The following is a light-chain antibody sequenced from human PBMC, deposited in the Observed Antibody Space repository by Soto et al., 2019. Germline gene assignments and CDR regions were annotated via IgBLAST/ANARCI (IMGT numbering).Light chain of an antibody. V-gene: IGLV2-11*01. CDR1: RSDVGSYDY. CDR3: CSYAGSYSYF. J-gene: IGLJ1*01. CDR2: DVS. Sequence: QSALTQPRSVSGSPGQSVTISCTGTRSDVGSYDYVSWHQQYPGKAPKLMIYDVSKRPSGVPDRFSGSKSGNTASLTISGLQAEDEADYYCCSYAGSYSYFFGTGTKLTVL.